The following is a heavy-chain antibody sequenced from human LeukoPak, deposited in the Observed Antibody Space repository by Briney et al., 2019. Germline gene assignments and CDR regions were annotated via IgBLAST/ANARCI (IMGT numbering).Heavy chain of an antibody. CDR3: ARSYDFWSGYLFYMDV. Sequence: ASVKVSCKASGYTFTSYGISWVRQAPGQGLEWMGWISAYNGNTNYAQKLQGRVTMTTDTSTSTAYMELRSLRSDDTAAYYCARSYDFWSGYLFYMDVWGKGTTVTVSS. V-gene: IGHV1-18*01. J-gene: IGHJ6*03. CDR1: GYTFTSYG. CDR2: ISAYNGNT. D-gene: IGHD3-3*01.